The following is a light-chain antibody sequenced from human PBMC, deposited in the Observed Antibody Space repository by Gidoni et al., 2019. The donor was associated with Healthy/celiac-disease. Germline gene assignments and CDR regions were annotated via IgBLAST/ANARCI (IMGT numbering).Light chain of an antibody. V-gene: IGLV3-10*01. CDR3: YSTDSSGNLVV. CDR1: VLPKKY. Sequence: SHALTQPPSVSVSPGQTARITCSGDVLPKKYAYWYQQKSGQAPVLVIYEDSKRPSGIPERFSGSSSGTMATLTISGAQVEDEADYYCYSTDSSGNLVVFGGGTKLTVL. CDR2: EDS. J-gene: IGLJ2*01.